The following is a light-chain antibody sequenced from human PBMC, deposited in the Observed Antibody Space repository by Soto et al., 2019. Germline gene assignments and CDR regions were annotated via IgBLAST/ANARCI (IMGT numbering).Light chain of an antibody. CDR3: QQHNNWPPSIT. Sequence: EIVLTQSPATLSLSPGERATFSCRASQSVSSYLAWFQQKPGQAPRLLIYDASIRATGIAARFSGSGSRTDFTLTISSLEPEDFAVYYCQQHNNWPPSITFGQGTRLEIK. J-gene: IGKJ5*01. CDR1: QSVSSY. V-gene: IGKV3-11*01. CDR2: DAS.